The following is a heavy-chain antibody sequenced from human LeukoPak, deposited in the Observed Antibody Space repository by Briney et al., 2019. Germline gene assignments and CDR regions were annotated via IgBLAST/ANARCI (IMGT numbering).Heavy chain of an antibody. CDR1: GFTFSSYW. Sequence: GGSLRLSCAASGFTFSSYWMSWVRQAPGKGLEWVSAISGSGSSTYYADSVKGRFTISRDNSKNTLYLQMNSLRAEDTAVYYCAKIPMTTVTTGFDYWGQGTLVTVSS. D-gene: IGHD4-17*01. CDR3: AKIPMTTVTTGFDY. CDR2: ISGSGSST. J-gene: IGHJ4*02. V-gene: IGHV3-23*01.